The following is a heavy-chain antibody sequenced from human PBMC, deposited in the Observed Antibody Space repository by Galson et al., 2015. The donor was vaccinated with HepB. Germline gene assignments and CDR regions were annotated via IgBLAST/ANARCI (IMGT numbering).Heavy chain of an antibody. V-gene: IGHV1-8*01. CDR1: GYTFTSYD. CDR3: ATTLDYYYYYGMDV. J-gene: IGHJ6*02. CDR2: MNPNSGNT. D-gene: IGHD1-1*01. Sequence: SVKVSCKASGYTFTSYDINWVRQATGQGLEWMGWMNPNSGNTGYAQKFQGRVTMTRNTSISTAYMELSSLRSEDTAVYYCATTLDYYYYYGMDVWGQGTTVTVSS.